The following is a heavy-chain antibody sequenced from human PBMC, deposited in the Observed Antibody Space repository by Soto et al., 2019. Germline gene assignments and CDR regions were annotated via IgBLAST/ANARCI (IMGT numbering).Heavy chain of an antibody. CDR3: AKGLSYSSSWYLDDAFDI. D-gene: IGHD6-13*01. V-gene: IGHV3-23*01. CDR1: GFTFHSYA. J-gene: IGHJ3*02. Sequence: PGGSLRLSCAAAGFTFHSYAMSWVRQAPGWGLEWVSAISGSGGSTYYADSVKGRFTISRDNSKNTLYLQMNSLRAEDTAVYYCAKGLSYSSSWYLDDAFDIWGQGTMVTVSS. CDR2: ISGSGGST.